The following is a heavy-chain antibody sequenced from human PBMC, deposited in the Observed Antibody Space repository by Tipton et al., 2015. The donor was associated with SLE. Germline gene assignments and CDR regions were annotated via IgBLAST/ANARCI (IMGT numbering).Heavy chain of an antibody. V-gene: IGHV5-10-1*01. Sequence: QLVQSGAEVKKPGESLRISCKGSGYSFISYWISWVRQMPGKGLEWIGRIDPSDSYTNYSPSFQGHVTISADKSISTAYLQWSSLKASDTAMYYCARQGRITIFGEVFDYWGHGTLVTVSS. CDR2: IDPSDSYT. CDR1: GYSFISYW. CDR3: ARQGRITIFGEVFDY. J-gene: IGHJ4*01. D-gene: IGHD3-3*01.